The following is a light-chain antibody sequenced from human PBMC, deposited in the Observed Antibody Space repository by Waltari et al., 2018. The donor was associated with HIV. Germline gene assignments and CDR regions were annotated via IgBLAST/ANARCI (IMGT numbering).Light chain of an antibody. CDR3: QQYYTVRPT. CDR2: WAS. CDR1: TVLSDSDNRNY. Sequence: DIVMTQSPDSLAVSLGERATFNCRSRTVLSDSDNRNYLAWYQQKTGQSPNVLIYWASTRQSGVPDRFSASGSGTNFSLTISSLQAADVAVYYCQQYYTVRPTFGGGTKVEIK. J-gene: IGKJ4*01. V-gene: IGKV4-1*01.